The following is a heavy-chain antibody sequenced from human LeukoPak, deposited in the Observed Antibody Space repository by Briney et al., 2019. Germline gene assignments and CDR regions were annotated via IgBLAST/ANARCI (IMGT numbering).Heavy chain of an antibody. V-gene: IGHV5-10-1*01. CDR2: TDPSDSYT. J-gene: IGHJ6*02. CDR1: GYSFTGYW. Sequence: GESLKISCKGSGYSFTGYWISWVRQMPGKGLEWMGRTDPSDSYTNYSPSFQGHVTISADKSISTAYLQWSSLKASDTAMYYCARRPTGYCSSTSCLVRYYYGMDVWGQGTTVTVSS. D-gene: IGHD2-2*01. CDR3: ARRPTGYCSSTSCLVRYYYGMDV.